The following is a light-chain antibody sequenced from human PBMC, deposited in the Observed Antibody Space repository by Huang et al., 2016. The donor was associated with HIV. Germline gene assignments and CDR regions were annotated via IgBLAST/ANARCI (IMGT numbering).Light chain of an antibody. CDR2: AAS. CDR3: QKYDSAPRT. CDR1: RDISTF. V-gene: IGKV1-27*01. Sequence: MTQSPPSLSASIRDRVTLTCRTSRDISTFLAWYQQKPGKPPRLLIYAASILHSGVPSRFSGGGSGTNFTLTVSSLQPEDVANYYCQKYDSAPRTFGQGTKLEL. J-gene: IGKJ1*01.